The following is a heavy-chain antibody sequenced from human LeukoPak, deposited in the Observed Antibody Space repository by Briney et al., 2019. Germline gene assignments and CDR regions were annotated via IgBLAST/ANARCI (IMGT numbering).Heavy chain of an antibody. CDR2: IYYSGST. V-gene: IGHV4-39*01. Sequence: PSETLSLTCTVSGGSISSSSYYWGWIRQPPGKGLEWIGSIYYSGSTYYNPSLKSRVTISVDTSKNQFSLKLSSVTAADTAVYYCARRKGRWLHWTFDYWGQGTLVTVSS. J-gene: IGHJ4*02. D-gene: IGHD5-24*01. CDR3: ARRKGRWLHWTFDY. CDR1: GGSISSSSYY.